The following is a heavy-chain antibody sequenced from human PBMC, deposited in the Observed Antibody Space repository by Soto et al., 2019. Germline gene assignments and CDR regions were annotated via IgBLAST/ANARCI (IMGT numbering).Heavy chain of an antibody. CDR2: ISAYNANT. CDR1: GYTLNTYG. V-gene: IGHV1-18*01. D-gene: IGHD6-13*01. CDR3: ARVATRSWSSSFDY. Sequence: ASVKVSCKASGYTLNTYGISWVRQAPGQGLEWMGLISAYNANTHYTKKLQGRVVPTTDTLTNTAYMELRSLTSDDTAVYFCARVATRSWSSSFDYWGQGTLVTVSS. J-gene: IGHJ4*02.